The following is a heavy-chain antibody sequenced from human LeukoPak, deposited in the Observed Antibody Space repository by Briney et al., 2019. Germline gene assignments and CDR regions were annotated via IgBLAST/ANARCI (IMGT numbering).Heavy chain of an antibody. V-gene: IGHV4-59*08. D-gene: IGHD4-17*01. Sequence: SETLSLTCTVSGGPISNYYWSWIRQPPEKGLEWIGYIYYSGSTNYNPSLKSRLTISVDTSKNQFSLKLSSVTAADTAVYYCARSYGDYITGAYAFDVWGQGTMVTVSS. CDR1: GGPISNYY. CDR2: IYYSGST. J-gene: IGHJ3*01. CDR3: ARSYGDYITGAYAFDV.